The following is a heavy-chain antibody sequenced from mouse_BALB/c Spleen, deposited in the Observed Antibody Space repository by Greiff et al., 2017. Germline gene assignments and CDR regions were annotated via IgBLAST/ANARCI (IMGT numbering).Heavy chain of an antibody. Sequence: EVHLVESGAELVKPGASVKLSCTASGFNIKDTYMHWVKQRPEQGLEWIGRIDPANGNTKYDPKFQGKATITADTSSNTAYLQLSSLTSEDTAVYYCARPRGYYAMDYWGQGTSVTVSS. CDR2: IDPANGNT. J-gene: IGHJ4*01. CDR1: GFNIKDTY. V-gene: IGHV14-3*02. CDR3: ARPRGYYAMDY.